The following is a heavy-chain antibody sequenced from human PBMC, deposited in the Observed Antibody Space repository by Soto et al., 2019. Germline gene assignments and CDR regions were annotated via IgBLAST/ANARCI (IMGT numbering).Heavy chain of an antibody. CDR3: ARVETYYYYGMDV. D-gene: IGHD3-3*01. Sequence: PSETLSLICTVSGGSISSGVYYWIWIRQHPGKGLEWIGYIYYSGSTYYNPSLKSRVTISVDTSKNQFSLKLSSVTAADTAVYYCARVETYYYYGMDVWGQGTTVTVS. V-gene: IGHV4-31*03. CDR2: IYYSGST. CDR1: GGSISSGVYY. J-gene: IGHJ6*02.